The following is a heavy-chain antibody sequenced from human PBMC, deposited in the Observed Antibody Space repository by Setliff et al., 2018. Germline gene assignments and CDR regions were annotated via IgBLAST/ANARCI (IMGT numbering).Heavy chain of an antibody. Sequence: GSLRLSCVASGFTFSSYAMNWVRQAPGKGLEWVSGITGSGAGTPYADSVKGRFTISRDNSKSTLYLQMNSLRAEDTAVYYCAKGRGTVYYYMDVWGKGTTVTVSS. D-gene: IGHD3-10*01. CDR2: ITGSGAGT. V-gene: IGHV3-23*01. J-gene: IGHJ6*03. CDR3: AKGRGTVYYYMDV. CDR1: GFTFSSYA.